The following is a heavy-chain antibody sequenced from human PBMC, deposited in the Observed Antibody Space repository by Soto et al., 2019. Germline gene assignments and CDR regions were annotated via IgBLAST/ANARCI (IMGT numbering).Heavy chain of an antibody. Sequence: SETLSLTCAVYGGSFSGYYWSWIRQPPGKGLEWIGEINHSGSTNYNPSLKSRVTISVDTSKNQFSLKLSSVTAADTAVYYCAGGRLEVPAASRLLRGFAPWGQGTLVTVSS. CDR3: AGGRLEVPAASRLLRGFAP. V-gene: IGHV4-34*01. D-gene: IGHD2-2*01. CDR1: GGSFSGYY. J-gene: IGHJ5*02. CDR2: INHSGST.